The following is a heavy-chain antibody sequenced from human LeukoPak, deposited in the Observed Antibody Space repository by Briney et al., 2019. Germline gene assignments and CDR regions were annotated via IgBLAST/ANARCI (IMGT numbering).Heavy chain of an antibody. V-gene: IGHV3-30*18. J-gene: IGHJ3*02. CDR1: GFTFSSYG. D-gene: IGHD2-15*01. Sequence: PGGSLRLSCAASGFTFSSYGMHWVRQAPGKGLEWVAVISYDGSNKYYADSVKGRFTISRDNSKNTLYLQMNSQRAEDTAVYYCAKDIAPGFVVVVAATPGGAFDIWGQGTMVTVSS. CDR2: ISYDGSNK. CDR3: AKDIAPGFVVVVAATPGGAFDI.